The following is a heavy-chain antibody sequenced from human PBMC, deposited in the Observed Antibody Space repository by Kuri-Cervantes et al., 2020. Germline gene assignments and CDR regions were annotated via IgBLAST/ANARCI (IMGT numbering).Heavy chain of an antibody. Sequence: GESLKISCAASGFTFSTYGMHWIRQAPGEGLEWVSYISSDGSSIYYADSVKGRFTISRDNAKNSLYLEMNSLRAEDTAVYYCARWSCSTTSCSARGGFDPWGQGILVTVSS. D-gene: IGHD2-2*01. J-gene: IGHJ5*02. V-gene: IGHV3-48*04. CDR3: ARWSCSTTSCSARGGFDP. CDR1: GFTFSTYG. CDR2: ISSDGSSI.